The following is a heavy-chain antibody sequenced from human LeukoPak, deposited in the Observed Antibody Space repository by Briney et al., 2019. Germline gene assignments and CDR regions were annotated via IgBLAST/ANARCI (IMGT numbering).Heavy chain of an antibody. D-gene: IGHD4-17*01. CDR1: GFTFSSYG. Sequence: GGSLRLSCAAYGFTFSSYGVHWVRQAPGKGLEWVAVISYDGSNKYYADSVKGRFTISRDNSKNTLYLQMNSLRAEDTAVYYCARETTVPTLYYFDYWGQGTLVTVSS. J-gene: IGHJ4*02. CDR3: ARETTVPTLYYFDY. V-gene: IGHV3-30*03. CDR2: ISYDGSNK.